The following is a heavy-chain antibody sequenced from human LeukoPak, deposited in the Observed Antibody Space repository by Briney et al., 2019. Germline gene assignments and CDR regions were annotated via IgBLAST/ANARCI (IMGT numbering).Heavy chain of an antibody. J-gene: IGHJ3*02. Sequence: SETLSLTCTVSGGSISSYYWSWIRQPPGKGLEWIGYIYYSGSTNYNPSLKSRVTISVDTSKNQFSLKLCSVTAADTAVYYCARQGYYGSGAAFDIWGQGTMVTVSS. V-gene: IGHV4-59*08. CDR2: IYYSGST. CDR3: ARQGYYGSGAAFDI. D-gene: IGHD3-10*01. CDR1: GGSISSYY.